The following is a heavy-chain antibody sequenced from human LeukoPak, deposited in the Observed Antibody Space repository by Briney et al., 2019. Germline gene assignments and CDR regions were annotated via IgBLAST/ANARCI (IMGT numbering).Heavy chain of an antibody. D-gene: IGHD3-10*01. CDR2: VYYSGTT. Sequence: SSETLSLTCTVSDGSISSYYWNWIRQPPGKGLEWIGYVYYSGTTNYNPSLKSRATISLDTSKDQFSLKLSSVTAADTAVYYCARWDYYGSGSRRLDYWGQGTLVTVSS. V-gene: IGHV4-59*01. CDR1: DGSISSYY. CDR3: ARWDYYGSGSRRLDY. J-gene: IGHJ4*02.